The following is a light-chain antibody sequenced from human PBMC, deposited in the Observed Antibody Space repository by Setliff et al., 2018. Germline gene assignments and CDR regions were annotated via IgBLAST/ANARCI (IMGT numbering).Light chain of an antibody. J-gene: IGLJ1*01. CDR3: SSYTSSRTFV. V-gene: IGLV2-14*03. CDR2: DVS. Sequence: QSVLTQPASVSGSPGQSITISCTGTSSDVGTYNYVSWYQQHPGKAPKLMIYDVSKRPSGVSNRFSGSKSGNTASLTISGFQAEDEADYYCSSYTSSRTFVFGSGTKVTVL. CDR1: SSDVGTYNY.